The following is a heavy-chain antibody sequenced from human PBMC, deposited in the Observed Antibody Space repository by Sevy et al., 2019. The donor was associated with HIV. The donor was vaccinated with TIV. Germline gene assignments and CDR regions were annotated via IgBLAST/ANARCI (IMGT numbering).Heavy chain of an antibody. D-gene: IGHD6-13*01. CDR2: ISSSSSYI. J-gene: IGHJ3*02. CDR3: ARADGAIAAAGNDAFDI. V-gene: IGHV3-21*01. CDR1: GFTFSSYS. Sequence: GGSLRLSCAASGFTFSSYSMNWVRQAPGKGLEWVSSISSSSSYIYYADSVKGRFTISRDNAKNSLYLQMNSLRAEDTAVYYCARADGAIAAAGNDAFDIWGQGTMVTVSS.